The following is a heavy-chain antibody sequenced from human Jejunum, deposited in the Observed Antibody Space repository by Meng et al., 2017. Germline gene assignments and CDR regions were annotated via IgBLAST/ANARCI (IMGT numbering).Heavy chain of an antibody. J-gene: IGHJ4*02. CDR3: ARRGTVADSADY. CDR2: INPNSGGA. D-gene: IGHD1/OR15-1a*01. V-gene: IGHV1-2*02. Sequence: ASVKVSCKASGYSFNVYNMQWVRQAPGQGLEWMGWINPNSGGASLAQKFQGRVTMTRDTSISTAYMELSWLTSDDTAVYYCARRGTVADSADYWGQGTLVTVSS. CDR1: GYSFNVYN.